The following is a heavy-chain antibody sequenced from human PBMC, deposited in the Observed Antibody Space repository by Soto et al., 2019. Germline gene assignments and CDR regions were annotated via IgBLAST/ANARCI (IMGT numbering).Heavy chain of an antibody. CDR2: IDPIDSYT. V-gene: IGHV5-10-1*01. D-gene: IGHD3-10*01. CDR1: GYSFTSYW. Sequence: EVQLVQSGAEVKKPGESLRISCKGSGYSFTSYWISWVRQMPGKGLEWMGRIDPIDSYTNYSPSFQGHVTISADQSIGTAYRQWSSLKAADTAMYSCASLRVGFGELLTYWGQGTLVTVSS. CDR3: ASLRVGFGELLTY. J-gene: IGHJ4*02.